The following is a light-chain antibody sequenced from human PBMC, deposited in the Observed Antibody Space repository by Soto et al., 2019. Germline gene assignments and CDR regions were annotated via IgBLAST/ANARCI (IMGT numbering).Light chain of an antibody. CDR2: GTS. Sequence: IVMTQSPVTLSVSPGERAALSCRASQNVGSNFAWYQQRPGQAPRVLIYGTSTRATGVPARFSGSGSGTDFTLTISSLQSEDFAVYYCQQYNNWPYTFGQGTRLEIK. V-gene: IGKV3-15*01. J-gene: IGKJ2*01. CDR3: QQYNNWPYT. CDR1: QNVGSN.